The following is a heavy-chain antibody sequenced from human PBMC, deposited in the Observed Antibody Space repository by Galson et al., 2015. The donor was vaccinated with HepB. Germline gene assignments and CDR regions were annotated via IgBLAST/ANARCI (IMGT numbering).Heavy chain of an antibody. V-gene: IGHV3-74*01. CDR2: INSDGSST. Sequence: SLRLSCAASGFTFSSYWMHWVRHAPGKGLVWVSRINSDGSSTSYADSVKGRFTISRDNAKNTLYLQMNSLRAEDTAVYYCARDRVLIDHYYYYGMDVWGQGTTVTVSS. J-gene: IGHJ6*02. CDR1: GFTFSSYW. D-gene: IGHD5/OR15-5a*01. CDR3: ARDRVLIDHYYYYGMDV.